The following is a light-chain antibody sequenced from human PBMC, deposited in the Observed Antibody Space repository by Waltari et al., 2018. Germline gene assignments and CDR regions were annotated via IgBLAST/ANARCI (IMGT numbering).Light chain of an antibody. J-gene: IGKJ1*01. V-gene: IGKV4-1*01. CDR1: QTVLYNSNDKNY. CDR2: WAS. CDR3: QQYYRSRT. Sequence: DIVLTQSPDSLAVSLGERATISCKSSQTVLYNSNDKNYLAWYQQKPGQPPRLLISWASIRESGVPDRFSGSGSGTEFTLTISSLQAEDVAVYYCQQYYRSRTFGQGTKVEIK.